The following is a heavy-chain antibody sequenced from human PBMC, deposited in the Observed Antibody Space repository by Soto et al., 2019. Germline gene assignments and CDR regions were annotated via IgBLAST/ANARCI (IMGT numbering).Heavy chain of an antibody. Sequence: QVQLVQSGAEVKKPGASVKVSCKASGYTFTGYYMHWVRQAPGQGLEWMGWINPNSGGTNYAQKFQGWVTRTRGTAISTAYRELSRLRSDDTAVYYCARGVRDGYKYYYYGMDVWGQGTTVTVSS. CDR1: GYTFTGYY. V-gene: IGHV1-2*04. CDR3: ARGVRDGYKYYYYGMDV. J-gene: IGHJ6*02. CDR2: INPNSGGT. D-gene: IGHD5-12*01.